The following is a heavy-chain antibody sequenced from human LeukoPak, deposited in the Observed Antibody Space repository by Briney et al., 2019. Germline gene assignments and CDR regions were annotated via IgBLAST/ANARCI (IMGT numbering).Heavy chain of an antibody. D-gene: IGHD5-12*01. CDR1: VYTFTSYD. CDR3: ARRKFGYDDAFDI. J-gene: IGHJ3*02. CDR2: MNPNSGNT. V-gene: IGHV1-8*01. Sequence: ASVKVSCKASVYTFTSYDINWVRQATGQGLEWMRWMNPNSGNTGYAQKFQGRVTMTRNTSISTAYMELSSLRSEDTAVYYCARRKFGYDDAFDIWGQGTMVTVSS.